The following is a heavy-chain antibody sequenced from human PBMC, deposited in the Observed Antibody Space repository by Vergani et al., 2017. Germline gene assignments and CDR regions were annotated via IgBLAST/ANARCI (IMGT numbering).Heavy chain of an antibody. CDR1: GFTFSSYA. D-gene: IGHD2-2*01. CDR3: ARDWGPWDIVVVGNY. V-gene: IGHV3-23*01. CDR2: ISGSGGST. J-gene: IGHJ4*02. Sequence: EVQLLESGGGLVQPGGSLRLSCAASGFTFSSYAMSWVRQAPGKGLEWVSAISGSGGSTYYADSVKGRFTISRDNSKNTLYLQMNSLRAEDTAVDYCARDWGPWDIVVVGNYWGQGTLVTVSS.